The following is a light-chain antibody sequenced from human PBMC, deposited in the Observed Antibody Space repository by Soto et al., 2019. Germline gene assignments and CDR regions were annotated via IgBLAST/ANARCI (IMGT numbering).Light chain of an antibody. J-gene: IGKJ1*01. CDR2: GAS. CDR3: QQYGSSPWT. CDR1: QSVSNNY. V-gene: IGKV3-20*01. Sequence: EIVLTQSPDTLSXXPXXXXTXXXRASQSVSNNYLAWYQQKPGQAPRLLIYGASSRATGIPDRFSGSGSGTDFTLTISRLEPEDFAVYYCQQYGSSPWTFGQGTKVDIK.